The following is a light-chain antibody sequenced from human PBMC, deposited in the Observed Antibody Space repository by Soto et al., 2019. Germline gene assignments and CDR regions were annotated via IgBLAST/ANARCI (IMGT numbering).Light chain of an antibody. CDR3: QVWDSSSDRHVV. CDR2: YDI. CDR1: NIGSKS. Sequence: SYELTQPPSVSVAPGKTARITCGGNNIGSKSVHWYQQTPGQAPVLVIYYDIDRPSGIPERFSGSNSGNTATLPISRVEAGDEADYYCQVWDSSSDRHVVFGGGTKVTVL. J-gene: IGLJ2*01. V-gene: IGLV3-21*04.